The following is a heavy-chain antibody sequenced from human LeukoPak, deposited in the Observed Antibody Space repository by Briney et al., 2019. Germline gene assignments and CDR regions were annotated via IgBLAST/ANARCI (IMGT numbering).Heavy chain of an antibody. V-gene: IGHV3-48*02. Sequence: GGSLRLSCAASGFTFSSYSMNWVRQAPGKGLEWVSYISDSSTLTYYADSVKGRFTISRDNAKNSLSLQLNSLRDEDTAVYFCAKVIRGGYGMDVWGQGTTVTVSS. CDR1: GFTFSSYS. J-gene: IGHJ6*02. CDR3: AKVIRGGYGMDV. D-gene: IGHD3-10*01. CDR2: ISDSSTLT.